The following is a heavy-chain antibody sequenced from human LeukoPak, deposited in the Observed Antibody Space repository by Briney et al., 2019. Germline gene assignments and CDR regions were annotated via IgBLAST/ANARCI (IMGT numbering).Heavy chain of an antibody. D-gene: IGHD4-11*01. Sequence: ASVKVSCKASGYTFTSYGISWVRQAPGQGLEWMGWISAYNGNTNYAQKLQGRVTMTTDISTSTAYMELRSLRSDDTAVYYCASRAYSRDYYYYYYMDVWGKGTTVTVSS. V-gene: IGHV1-18*01. CDR1: GYTFTSYG. CDR3: ASRAYSRDYYYYYYMDV. J-gene: IGHJ6*03. CDR2: ISAYNGNT.